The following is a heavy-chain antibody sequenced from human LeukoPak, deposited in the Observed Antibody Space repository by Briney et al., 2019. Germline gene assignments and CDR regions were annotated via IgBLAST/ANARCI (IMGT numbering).Heavy chain of an antibody. Sequence: QSGGSLRLSCAASGFTFSSYAMSWVRQAPGKGLEWVSAISGSGGSTYYADSVKGRFTISRDNSKNTLYLQMNSLRAEDTAVYYCARGDGFWSGYPHRANNWFDPWGQGTLVTVSS. CDR3: ARGDGFWSGYPHRANNWFDP. V-gene: IGHV3-23*01. J-gene: IGHJ5*02. CDR1: GFTFSSYA. CDR2: ISGSGGST. D-gene: IGHD3-3*01.